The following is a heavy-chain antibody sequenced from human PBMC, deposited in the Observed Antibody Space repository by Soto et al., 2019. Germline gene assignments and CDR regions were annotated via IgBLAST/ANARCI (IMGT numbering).Heavy chain of an antibody. CDR2: LNPDTAST. V-gene: IGHV1-3*01. J-gene: IGHJ4*02. Sequence: ASVKVSCKASGYSFANYTIHWVRQAPGQGLEWMGWLNPDTASTKFSPKFQGRVIITRDKSANTAFMQLTSLTSEDTALYYCARGGGYYGSEAYYRGYFDHWGLGTLVTVSS. CDR3: ARGGGYYGSEAYYRGYFDH. CDR1: GYSFANYT. D-gene: IGHD3-10*01.